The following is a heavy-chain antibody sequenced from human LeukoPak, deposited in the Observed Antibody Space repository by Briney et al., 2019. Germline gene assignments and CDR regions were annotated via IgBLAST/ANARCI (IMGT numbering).Heavy chain of an antibody. Sequence: PGGSLRLSCAASGFTFSTYAMSWVRQAPGKGLEWVSAISRSDTSTYYGDSVKGRFTSSRDNSKNTLFLQMNSLRAEDTAVYYCAKHSGEVIVGATVNAWGQGTLVTVSS. J-gene: IGHJ4*02. V-gene: IGHV3-23*01. CDR1: GFTFSTYA. D-gene: IGHD1-26*01. CDR2: ISRSDTST. CDR3: AKHSGEVIVGATVNA.